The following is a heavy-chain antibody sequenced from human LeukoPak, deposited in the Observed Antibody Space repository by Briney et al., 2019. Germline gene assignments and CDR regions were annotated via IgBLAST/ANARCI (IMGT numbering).Heavy chain of an antibody. V-gene: IGHV4-59*01. J-gene: IGHJ4*02. CDR1: GGSISSYY. Sequence: SETLSLTCTVSGGSISSYYWSWIRQPPGKGLEWIGYIYYSGSTNYNPSLKSRVTISVDTSKNQFSLRLNSVTAADTAVYYCARTDSSGYSSYYFDYWGQGTLVTVSS. CDR2: IYYSGST. D-gene: IGHD3-22*01. CDR3: ARTDSSGYSSYYFDY.